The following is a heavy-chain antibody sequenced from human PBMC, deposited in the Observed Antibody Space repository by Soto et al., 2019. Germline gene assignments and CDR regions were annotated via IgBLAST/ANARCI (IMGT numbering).Heavy chain of an antibody. D-gene: IGHD6-13*01. CDR3: ARGIREYSSSFQNWFDP. J-gene: IGHJ5*02. V-gene: IGHV4-39*01. CDR1: GGSISSSSYY. Sequence: QLQLQESGPGLVKPSETLSLTCTVSGGSISSSSYYWGWIRQPPGKGLEWIGSIYYSGSTYYNPSLKSRVTISVDTSKNQFSLKLSSVTAADTAVYYCARGIREYSSSFQNWFDPWGQGTLVTVSS. CDR2: IYYSGST.